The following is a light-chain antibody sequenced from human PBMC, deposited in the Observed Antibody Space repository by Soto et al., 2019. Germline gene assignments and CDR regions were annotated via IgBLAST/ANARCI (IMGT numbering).Light chain of an antibody. CDR1: QGISND. V-gene: IGKV1-17*01. J-gene: IGKJ2*01. CDR3: VQHSDYPFT. CDR2: SAS. Sequence: DIQMTQSPSSLSASVGDRVTITCRASQGISNDLGWYQQKPGKVPKRLIYSASSLQTGVPSRFSGSGSETVFTLTISSLQPEDFATYFCVQHSDYPFTFGQGTKLEIK.